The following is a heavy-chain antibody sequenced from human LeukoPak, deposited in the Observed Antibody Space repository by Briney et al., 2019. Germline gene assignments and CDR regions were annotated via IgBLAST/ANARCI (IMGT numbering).Heavy chain of an antibody. D-gene: IGHD6-13*01. CDR2: IYYSGST. J-gene: IGHJ4*02. Sequence: SQTLSLTCAVSGVSISSGGYSWSWVRQPPGNGLEWIGYIYYSGSTYYNPSLKRRVNISVDTSKNQFSLKVSSVTAADTAVYYCARGVSGELDYWGQGTLVTVSS. CDR3: ARGVSGELDY. CDR1: GVSISSGGYS. V-gene: IGHV4-30-4*07.